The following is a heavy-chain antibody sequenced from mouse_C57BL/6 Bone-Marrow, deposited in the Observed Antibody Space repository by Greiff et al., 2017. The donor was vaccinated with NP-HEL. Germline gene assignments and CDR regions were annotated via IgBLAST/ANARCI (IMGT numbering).Heavy chain of an antibody. Sequence: QVQLQQSGAELARPGASVKLSCKASGYTFTSYGISWVKQRPGQGLEWIGKIYPRNGNTYYNEKFKGKATLTADKSSSTAYMELSSLTSEDSAVYFCARWGGSSYVGFAYWGQGTLVTVSA. J-gene: IGHJ3*01. CDR3: ARWGGSSYVGFAY. CDR1: GYTFTSYG. D-gene: IGHD1-1*01. V-gene: IGHV1-81*01. CDR2: IYPRNGNT.